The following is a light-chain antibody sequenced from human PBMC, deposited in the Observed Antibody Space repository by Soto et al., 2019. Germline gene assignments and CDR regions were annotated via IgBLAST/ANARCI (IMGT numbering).Light chain of an antibody. CDR2: DVN. CDR3: CSYAGSYTYV. V-gene: IGLV2-11*01. CDR1: TSDVGGYDS. J-gene: IGLJ1*01. Sequence: QSALTQPRSVSGSPGQSVTISCTGTTSDVGGYDSVSWYQHHPGKAPKLMIYDVNKRPSGVPDRFSGSKSGNTASLTISGLQAEDEADYYCCSYAGSYTYVFGTGTKLTVL.